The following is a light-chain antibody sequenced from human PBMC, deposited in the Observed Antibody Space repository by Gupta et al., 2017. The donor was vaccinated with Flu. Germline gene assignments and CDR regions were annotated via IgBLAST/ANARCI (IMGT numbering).Light chain of an antibody. Sequence: ETVVTLSAATRAWSTGERATLSCSASQSVSSSYLAWYQQKPGQAPRLLIYGASSRATGVPDRFSGSGSGTDFTLTISRREPEDFAVYYCQQYGSSTGTTFGGGTKVEIK. CDR3: QQYGSSTGTT. CDR2: GAS. V-gene: IGKV3-20*01. J-gene: IGKJ4*01. CDR1: QSVSSSY.